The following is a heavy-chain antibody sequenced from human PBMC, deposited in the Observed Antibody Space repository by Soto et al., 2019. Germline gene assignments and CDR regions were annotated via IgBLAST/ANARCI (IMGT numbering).Heavy chain of an antibody. V-gene: IGHV4-4*02. D-gene: IGHD1-26*01. CDR2: IHHSGST. J-gene: IGHJ6*03. CDR3: ARGGYYFYMDV. Sequence: QVQLQESGPGLVKPSETLSLTYAVSGGSISISNWWSWVRQTPGKGLEWIGQIHHSGSTNYSPSLTSRVTISVDKSKNQFSRKMNSVTAADTAAYYCARGGYYFYMDVWGKGTTVTVSS. CDR1: GGSISISNW.